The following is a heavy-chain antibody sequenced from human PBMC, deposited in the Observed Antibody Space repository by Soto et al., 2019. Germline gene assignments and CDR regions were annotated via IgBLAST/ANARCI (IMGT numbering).Heavy chain of an antibody. CDR2: INDSGEGT. Sequence: GGSLRLSCAASGFTFRTYLMTWVRQAPGKGLEWVSSINDSGEGTYYADSVKGRFTISRDNSKNTLYLQMNSLRAEDTAVYYCAKDTTTTVRNCFDPWGQGTLVTVSS. D-gene: IGHD4-17*01. J-gene: IGHJ5*02. CDR3: AKDTTTTVRNCFDP. CDR1: GFTFRTYL. V-gene: IGHV3-23*01.